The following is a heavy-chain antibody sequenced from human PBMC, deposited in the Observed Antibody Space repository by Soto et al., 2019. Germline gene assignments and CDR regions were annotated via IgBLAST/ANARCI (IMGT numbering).Heavy chain of an antibody. CDR1: GGSIGSGGYY. Sequence: QVQLQESGPGLVKPSQTLSLTCTVSGGSIGSGGYYWTWIRQRPGKGLEWIGYISYSGSTYYSPSLKSRVSISLDTSKTQSSLKLSSVTAADTAVYYCAREASYDILTGFYNSLDFWGRGTLVTVSS. CDR3: AREASYDILTGFYNSLDF. D-gene: IGHD3-9*01. J-gene: IGHJ4*02. V-gene: IGHV4-31*03. CDR2: ISYSGST.